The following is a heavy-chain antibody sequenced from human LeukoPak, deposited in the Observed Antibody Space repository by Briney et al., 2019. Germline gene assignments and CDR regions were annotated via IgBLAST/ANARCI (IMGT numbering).Heavy chain of an antibody. Sequence: SETLSLTCTVSAGSISSSSYYWGWIRQPPGKGLEWIGSIYYSGSTYYNPSLKSRVTISVDTSKNQFSLKLSSVTAADTAVYYCARRRAAAGTEAFDIWGQGTMVTVSS. V-gene: IGHV4-39*01. CDR1: AGSISSSSYY. D-gene: IGHD6-13*01. CDR3: ARRRAAAGTEAFDI. J-gene: IGHJ3*02. CDR2: IYYSGST.